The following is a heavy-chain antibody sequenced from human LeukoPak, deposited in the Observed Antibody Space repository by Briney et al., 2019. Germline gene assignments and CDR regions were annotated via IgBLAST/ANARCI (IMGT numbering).Heavy chain of an antibody. CDR1: GYSFTSYW. Sequence: GESLRISCKGSGYSFTSYWISWVRQMPGKGVEWGVNIDPSDSHTNYRPSFQGHVTISADKSISTAYLHWTSLKASDTAMYYCARRWQIRRFSPYYFDYWGQGTLVTVS. D-gene: IGHD3-9*01. J-gene: IGHJ4*02. V-gene: IGHV5-10-1*01. CDR3: ARRWQIRRFSPYYFDY. CDR2: IDPSDSHT.